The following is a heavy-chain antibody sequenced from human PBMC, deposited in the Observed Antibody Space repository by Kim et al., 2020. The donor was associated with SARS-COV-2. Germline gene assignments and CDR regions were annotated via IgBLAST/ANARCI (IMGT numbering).Heavy chain of an antibody. V-gene: IGHV4-39*01. J-gene: IGHJ5*02. CDR3: PRHLVVAGTLYNSFDP. Sequence: SETLSLTCTVSGGSISSSTHHWGWIRQPPGKGLEWIGSIHYSGSTYYNPSLKSRVTISVNTSKNHFSLKRSSVTAAATAVYYWPRHLVVAGTLYNSFDPWGQGTLVTVSS. D-gene: IGHD2-15*01. CDR1: GGSISSSTHH. CDR2: IHYSGST.